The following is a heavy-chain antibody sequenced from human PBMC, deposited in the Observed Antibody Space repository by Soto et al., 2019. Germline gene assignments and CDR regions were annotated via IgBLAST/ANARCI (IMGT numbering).Heavy chain of an antibody. CDR1: GFTFSSYA. CDR3: AKDTVGAPVFWYFDV. Sequence: EVQLLESGGGLVQPGGSLRPSCAASGFTFSSYAMSWVRQAPGKGLEWVSAITGSGSGVKTYYADSVKGRFTISRDNSKNTLYLQMNSLRVEDTAVYYCAKDTVGAPVFWYFDVWGRGTLVTVSS. D-gene: IGHD1-26*01. V-gene: IGHV3-23*01. J-gene: IGHJ2*01. CDR2: ITGSGSGVKT.